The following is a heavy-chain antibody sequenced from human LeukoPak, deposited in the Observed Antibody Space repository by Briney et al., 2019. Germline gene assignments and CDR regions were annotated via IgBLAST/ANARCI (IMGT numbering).Heavy chain of an antibody. D-gene: IGHD4-17*01. V-gene: IGHV4-30-2*01. J-gene: IGHJ4*02. CDR3: ARGFYGDYVLDY. CDR2: IYHSGST. CDR1: GGSISSGGYY. Sequence: SETLSLTCTVSGGSISSGGYYWSWLRQPPGKGLEWIGYIYHSGSTYYNPSLKSRVTISVDTSKNQFSLKLSSVTAADTAVYYCARGFYGDYVLDYWGQGTLVTVSS.